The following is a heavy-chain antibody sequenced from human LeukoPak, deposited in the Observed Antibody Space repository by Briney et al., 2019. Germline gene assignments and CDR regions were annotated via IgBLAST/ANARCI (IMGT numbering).Heavy chain of an antibody. CDR2: IKKDGSEK. V-gene: IGHV3-7*01. Sequence: GGSLRLSCAASGFTFSSHWMSWVRQAPGKGLEWVANIKKDGSEKYYVDAVKGRFTISRDNAKTSLYLQMNSLRAEDTAVYYCARGPSGYHNTGGQGTLVTVSS. CDR3: ARGPSGYHNT. CDR1: GFTFSSHW. D-gene: IGHD5-12*01. J-gene: IGHJ4*02.